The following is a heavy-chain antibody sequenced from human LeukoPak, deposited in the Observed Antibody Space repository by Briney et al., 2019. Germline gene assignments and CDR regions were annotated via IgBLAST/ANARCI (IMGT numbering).Heavy chain of an antibody. J-gene: IGHJ1*01. CDR3: ATDLSSSWLEYFQH. CDR2: FDPEDGET. V-gene: IGHV1-24*01. Sequence: SVKVSCKVSGYTLTELSMHWVRQAPGKGLEWMGGFDPEDGETIYAQKFQGRVTMTEDTSTDTAYMELSSLRSEDTAVYYCATDLSSSWLEYFQHWGQGTLVTVSS. D-gene: IGHD6-13*01. CDR1: GYTLTELS.